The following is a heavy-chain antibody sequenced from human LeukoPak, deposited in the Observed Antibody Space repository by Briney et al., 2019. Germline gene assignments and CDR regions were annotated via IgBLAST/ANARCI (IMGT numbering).Heavy chain of an antibody. CDR3: ARDPAVAEYYFDY. CDR2: INPNSGGT. J-gene: IGHJ4*02. D-gene: IGHD6-19*01. CDR1: GYAFTDYG. Sequence: GASVKVSCKASGYAFTDYGVTWVRQAPGQGLEWMGWINPNSGGTNYAQKFQGRVTMTRDTSISTAYMELSRLRSDDTAVYYCARDPAVAEYYFDYWGQGTLVTVSS. V-gene: IGHV1-2*02.